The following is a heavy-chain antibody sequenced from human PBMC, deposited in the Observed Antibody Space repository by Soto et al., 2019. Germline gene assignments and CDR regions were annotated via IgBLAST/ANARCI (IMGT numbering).Heavy chain of an antibody. J-gene: IGHJ1*01. CDR3: ARDRGCSGGSCYFYYFQH. CDR2: IIPIFGTA. CDR1: GGTFSSYA. D-gene: IGHD2-15*01. V-gene: IGHV1-69*01. Sequence: QVQLVQSGAEVKKPGSSVKVSCKASGGTFSSYAISWVRQAPGQGLEWMGGIIPIFGTANYAQKFQGRFTITADESTSTAYMELSSLRSDDTSVYYCARDRGCSGGSCYFYYFQHWGQGTLVIVSS.